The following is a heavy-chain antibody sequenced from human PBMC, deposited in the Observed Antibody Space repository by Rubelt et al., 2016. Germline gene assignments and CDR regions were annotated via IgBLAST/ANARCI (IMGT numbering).Heavy chain of an antibody. CDR2: IGSNANNYAT. V-gene: IGHV3-73*01. J-gene: IGHJ3*02. D-gene: IGHD2/OR15-2a*01. CDR1: GFTFSGSA. Sequence: GGSLKLSCAASGFTFSGSAMHWVRQASGKGLEWVGRIGSNANNYATGYAASVKGRFTVSRDDSKNMAYLKMNSLKTEDTAVYYCVPQGSLIGRTVNTFDIWGQGTLVTVSS. CDR3: VPQGSLIGRTVNTFDI.